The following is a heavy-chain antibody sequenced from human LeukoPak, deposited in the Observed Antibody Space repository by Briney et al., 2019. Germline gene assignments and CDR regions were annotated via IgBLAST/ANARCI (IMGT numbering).Heavy chain of an antibody. V-gene: IGHV4-59*08. D-gene: IGHD1-26*01. CDR1: GGSISSYY. CDR2: IYYSGSI. J-gene: IGHJ4*02. CDR3: AKSGGSGLIDY. Sequence: SETLSLTCTVSGGSISSYYWSWIRQPPGKGLEWIGYIYYSGSINYNPSLKSRVTIYIDTSKNQFSLNLSSVTAADTAVYYCAKSGGSGLIDYWGQGTLVTVSS.